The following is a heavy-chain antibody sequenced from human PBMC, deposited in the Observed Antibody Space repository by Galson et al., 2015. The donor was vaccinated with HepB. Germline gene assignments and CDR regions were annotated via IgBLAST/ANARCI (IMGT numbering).Heavy chain of an antibody. Sequence: SLRLSCAASGFTFSNAWMSWVRQAPGKGLEWVGRIKSKTDGGTTDYAAPVKGRFTISRDDSKNTLYLQMNSLKTEDTAVYYCTVTRDSEDSDYWGQGTLVTVSS. CDR3: TVTRDSEDSDY. J-gene: IGHJ4*02. CDR2: IKSKTDGGTT. V-gene: IGHV3-15*01. CDR1: GFTFSNAW. D-gene: IGHD2-21*01.